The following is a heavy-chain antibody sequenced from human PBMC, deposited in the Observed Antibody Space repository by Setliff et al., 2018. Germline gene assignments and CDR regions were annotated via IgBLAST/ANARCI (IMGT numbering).Heavy chain of an antibody. V-gene: IGHV4-61*01. J-gene: IGHJ4*02. D-gene: IGHD6-6*01. CDR1: GGSISSTNHY. Sequence: SETLSLTCTVSGGSISSTNHYWSWIRQPPGKGLEWIGDLSYSGSTKYNPSLKNRVTISVDTSKKQSSLKLSSVTAADTAVYYCARDLPKYSSSSVDNYFDYWGQGTLVTVSS. CDR3: ARDLPKYSSSSVDNYFDY. CDR2: LSYSGST.